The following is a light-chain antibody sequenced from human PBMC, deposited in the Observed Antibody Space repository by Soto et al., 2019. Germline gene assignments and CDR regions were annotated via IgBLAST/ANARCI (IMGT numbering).Light chain of an antibody. V-gene: IGLV1-40*01. Sequence: QSVLTQPPSVSGAPGQRVTISCTGSSSNIGAGYDVHWYQQLPGTAPKLLIYGNSNRPSGVPDRFSGSKSGTSASLAITGLQAEDEADYYCQSSDSSLRHNYVFGTGTKLTVL. CDR1: SSNIGAGYD. J-gene: IGLJ1*01. CDR3: QSSDSSLRHNYV. CDR2: GNS.